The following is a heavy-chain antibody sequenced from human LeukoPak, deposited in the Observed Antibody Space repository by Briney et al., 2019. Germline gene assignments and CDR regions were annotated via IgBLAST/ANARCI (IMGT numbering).Heavy chain of an antibody. D-gene: IGHD3-9*01. CDR3: ARRYFDWLLRYNWFDP. V-gene: IGHV4-34*01. J-gene: IGHJ5*02. CDR1: GGSFSGYY. Sequence: SETLSLTCAVYGGSFSGYYWSWIRQPPGKGLEWIGEINHSGSTNYNPSLKSRGTISVDTSKNQFSLKLSSVTAADTAVYYCARRYFDWLLRYNWFDPWGQGTLVTVSS. CDR2: INHSGST.